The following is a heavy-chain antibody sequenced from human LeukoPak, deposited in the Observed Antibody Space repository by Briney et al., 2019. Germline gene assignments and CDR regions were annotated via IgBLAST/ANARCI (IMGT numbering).Heavy chain of an antibody. V-gene: IGHV4-30-4*08. D-gene: IGHD2-21*02. CDR3: AWLSYCGGDCYHDY. J-gene: IGHJ4*02. Sequence: PSETLSLTCTVSGGSIRSSYYYWGWIRQPPGTGLEWIGYIYYSGSTYYNPSLKSRVTISVDTSKNQFSLKLSSVTAADTAVYYCAWLSYCGGDCYHDYWGQGTLVTVSS. CDR1: GGSIRSSYYY. CDR2: IYYSGST.